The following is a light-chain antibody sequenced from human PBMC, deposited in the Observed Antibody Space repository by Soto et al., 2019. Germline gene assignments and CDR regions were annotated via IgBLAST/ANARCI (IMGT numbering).Light chain of an antibody. CDR2: GNN. CDR3: EEWDSSLNEYV. Sequence: QSALTQPPSASGTPGQTVTITCSGSSSNIGRNSVNWYQHLPGTAPKLLTHGNNHRPSGVPDRFSGSKSGTSASLAISGLQPEDEADYCCEEWDSSLNEYVFGDGTKVTVL. V-gene: IGLV1-44*01. J-gene: IGLJ1*01. CDR1: SSNIGRNS.